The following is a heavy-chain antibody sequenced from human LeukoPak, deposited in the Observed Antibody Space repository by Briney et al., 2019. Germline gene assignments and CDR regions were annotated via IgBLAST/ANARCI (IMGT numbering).Heavy chain of an antibody. CDR3: AKEAEGDPLYSPWNWFDP. J-gene: IGHJ5*02. CDR2: IRYDGSNK. Sequence: PGGSLRLSCAASGFTFSSYGMHWVRQAPGKGLEWVAFIRYDGSNKYYADSVKGRFTISRDNSKNTLYLQMNSLRAEDTAVYYCAKEAEGDPLYSPWNWFDPWGQGTLVTVSS. V-gene: IGHV3-30*02. D-gene: IGHD4-11*01. CDR1: GFTFSSYG.